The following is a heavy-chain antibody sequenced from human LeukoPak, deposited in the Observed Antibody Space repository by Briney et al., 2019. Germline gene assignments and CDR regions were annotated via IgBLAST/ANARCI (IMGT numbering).Heavy chain of an antibody. CDR2: ISNTASSI. Sequence: GGSLRLSCIGSGFNFRDYYMSWIRPTPGRGLEWVSYISNTASSIYYRDSVKGRFVMSRDNANNVTYLQMSNLTVDDTALYYCARRKRSFDFWGQGTLVTVSS. V-gene: IGHV3-11*01. J-gene: IGHJ4*02. CDR1: GFNFRDYY. CDR3: ARRKRSFDF.